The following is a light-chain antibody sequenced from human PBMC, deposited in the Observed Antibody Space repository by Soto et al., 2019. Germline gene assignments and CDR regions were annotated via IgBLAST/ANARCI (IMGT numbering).Light chain of an antibody. CDR3: QQRGSWPPT. CDR1: RSVSSN. J-gene: IGKJ5*01. CDR2: RAS. V-gene: IGKV3-15*01. Sequence: EIVMTQSPATLSVSPGERATLSCGARRSVSSNLAWYQQKPGQAPRLLMYRASPRATGIPARFGGSGSGTVFTLTISSLPSEDFGVYYCQQRGSWPPTFGQGTRVEIK.